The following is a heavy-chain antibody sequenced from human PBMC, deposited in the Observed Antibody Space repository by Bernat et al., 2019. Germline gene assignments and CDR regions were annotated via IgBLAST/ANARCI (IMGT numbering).Heavy chain of an antibody. CDR3: ASIPRSGSPKYFDY. CDR2: ISSSSTI. V-gene: IGHV3-48*02. J-gene: IGHJ4*02. CDR1: GFTFSSYS. D-gene: IGHD6-25*01. Sequence: EVQLVESGGGLVQPGGSLRLSCAASGFTFSSYSMNWVRQAPGKGLECVSYISSSSTIYYADSVKGRFTISRDNAKNSLYLQMNSLRDEDTAVYYCASIPRSGSPKYFDYWGQGTLVTVSS.